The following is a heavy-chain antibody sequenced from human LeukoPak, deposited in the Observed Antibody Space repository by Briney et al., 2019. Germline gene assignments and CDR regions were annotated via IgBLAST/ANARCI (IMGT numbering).Heavy chain of an antibody. CDR2: ISAYNGNT. CDR1: GYTFTTYG. J-gene: IGHJ6*02. V-gene: IGHV1-18*01. CDR3: ARDQDFWSGPDYYGMDV. D-gene: IGHD3-3*01. Sequence: GASVKVSCKTSGYTFTTYGISWVRQAPGQGLEWMGWISAYNGNTNYAQKLQGRVTMTTDTSTSTAYMELRSLRSDDTAVYYCARDQDFWSGPDYYGMDVWGQGTTVTVSS.